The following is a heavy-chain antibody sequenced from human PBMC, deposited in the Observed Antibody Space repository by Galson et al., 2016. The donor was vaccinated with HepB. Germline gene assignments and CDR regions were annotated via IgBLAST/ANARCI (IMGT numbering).Heavy chain of an antibody. J-gene: IGHJ4*01. CDR3: ARDAWSGYYACDAFDY. D-gene: IGHD3-3*01. V-gene: IGHV3-21*01. Sequence: SLRLSCAASGFTFSSHAMNWVRQAPGKGLEWVSYISSSSSYIYYADAVKGRFIISRDNAKKSLYLQMNSLRDEDTAVYYCARDAWSGYYACDAFDYWGHGALVTVSS. CDR2: ISSSSSYI. CDR1: GFTFSSHA.